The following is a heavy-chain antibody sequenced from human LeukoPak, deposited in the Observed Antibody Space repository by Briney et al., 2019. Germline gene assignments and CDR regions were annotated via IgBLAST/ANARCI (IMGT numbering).Heavy chain of an antibody. CDR1: GGTFSSYA. CDR2: INPDGGST. Sequence: ASVKVSCKASGGTFSSYAISWVRQAPGQGLEWMGLINPDGGSTAYAHRFQGRVTMTRDTSTSTVYMDLSSLRSEDTAMYYCARAPRNSSTMLDYWGQGNPGHRLL. V-gene: IGHV1-46*01. J-gene: IGHJ4*02. D-gene: IGHD6-13*01. CDR3: ARAPRNSSTMLDY.